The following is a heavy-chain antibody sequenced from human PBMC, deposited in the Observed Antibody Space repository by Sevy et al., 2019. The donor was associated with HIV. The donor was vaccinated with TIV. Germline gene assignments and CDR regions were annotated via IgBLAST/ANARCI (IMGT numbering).Heavy chain of an antibody. CDR1: GFTFSNTW. D-gene: IGHD4-17*01. Sequence: GGSLRLSCAASGFTFSNTWMSWVRQAPGKGLELVGRIKSKNDGGTTDYAAPVIGRFTISRDDSKSTLSLRMNSLKIEDTAVYYCIIMGWHGGFYIWGQGTMVTVSS. V-gene: IGHV3-15*01. CDR2: IKSKNDGGTT. CDR3: IIMGWHGGFYI. J-gene: IGHJ3*02.